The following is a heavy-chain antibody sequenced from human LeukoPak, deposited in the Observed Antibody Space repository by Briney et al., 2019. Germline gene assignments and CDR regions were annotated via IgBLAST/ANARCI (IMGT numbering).Heavy chain of an antibody. D-gene: IGHD6-19*01. V-gene: IGHV3-48*03. CDR3: ARPYSSGWDNWFDP. CDR1: GFTFSSYE. J-gene: IGHJ5*02. CDR2: ITTSGTTL. Sequence: GGSLRLSCAASGFTFSSYEMNWVRQAPGKGLEWISYITTSGTTLDYADSVKGRFTTSRDNAKNSLYLQMNSLRAEDTAVYYCARPYSSGWDNWFDPWGQGTLVTVSS.